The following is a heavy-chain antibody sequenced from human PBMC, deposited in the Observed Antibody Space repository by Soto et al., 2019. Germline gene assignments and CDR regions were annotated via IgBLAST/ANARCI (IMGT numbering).Heavy chain of an antibody. CDR2: ISYDGSNK. V-gene: IGHV3-30*18. J-gene: IGHJ4*02. CDR1: GFTFSSYG. CDR3: AKDRDIVVVPEWWGFDY. D-gene: IGHD2-2*01. Sequence: GSLRLSCAASGFTFSSYGMHWVRQAPGKGLEWVAVISYDGSNKYYADSVKGRFTISRDNSKNTLYLQMNSLRAEDTAVYYCAKDRDIVVVPEWWGFDYWGQGTLVTVSS.